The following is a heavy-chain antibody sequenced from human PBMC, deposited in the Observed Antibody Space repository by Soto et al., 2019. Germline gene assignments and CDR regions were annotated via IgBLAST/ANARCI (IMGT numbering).Heavy chain of an antibody. CDR2: ISYDGSNK. Sequence: GGSLRLSCAASGFTFSSYGMHWVRQAPGKGLEWVAVISYDGSNKYYADSVKGRFTISRDNSKNTLYLQMNSLRAEDTAVYYCAKEVGATILFRSGAFDIWGQGTMVTVSS. CDR3: AKEVGATILFRSGAFDI. D-gene: IGHD1-26*01. CDR1: GFTFSSYG. J-gene: IGHJ3*02. V-gene: IGHV3-30*18.